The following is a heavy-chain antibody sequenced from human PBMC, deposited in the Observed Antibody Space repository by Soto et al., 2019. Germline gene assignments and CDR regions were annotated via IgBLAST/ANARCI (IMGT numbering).Heavy chain of an antibody. CDR3: ARWVDSSGTRDWFDP. V-gene: IGHV4-39*01. CDR2: IFYSGST. CDR1: GGSISSNTYY. J-gene: IGHJ5*02. D-gene: IGHD6-19*01. Sequence: SETLSLTCTVSGGSISSNTYYWGWIRQPPGKGLEWIGSIFYSGSTYYSPSLKSRVTISVDTSKNQFSLKLSSVTAADTAMYYCARWVDSSGTRDWFDPWGQGTLVTVSS.